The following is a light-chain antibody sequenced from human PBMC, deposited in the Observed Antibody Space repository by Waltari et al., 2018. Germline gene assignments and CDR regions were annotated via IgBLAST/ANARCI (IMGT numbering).Light chain of an antibody. CDR2: GAL. CDR3: QQANSFPVT. CDR1: QGIGSW. V-gene: IGKV1D-12*01. Sequence: DIHMTQSPSSVSASVGDRVTIACRASQGIGSWLAWYQQKPGKAPKLLIYGALNLETGVPSRFSGGRSETNFTLTITSLQPEDFATYYCQQANSFPVTFGPGTTVDIK. J-gene: IGKJ3*01.